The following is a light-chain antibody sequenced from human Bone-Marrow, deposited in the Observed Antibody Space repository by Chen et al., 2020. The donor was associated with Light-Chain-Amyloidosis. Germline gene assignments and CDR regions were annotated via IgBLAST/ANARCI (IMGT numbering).Light chain of an antibody. V-gene: IGLV3-25*03. Sequence: SYELTQPPSVSVSPGQTARITCSGDDLPTKYAYWYQQKPGQAPVLVIHRDTERPSEISERFSGSSSGTTATLTISGVQAEDEADYHCQSADSSGTYEVIFGRGTKLTVL. CDR3: QSADSSGTYEVI. CDR2: RDT. CDR1: DLPTKY. J-gene: IGLJ2*01.